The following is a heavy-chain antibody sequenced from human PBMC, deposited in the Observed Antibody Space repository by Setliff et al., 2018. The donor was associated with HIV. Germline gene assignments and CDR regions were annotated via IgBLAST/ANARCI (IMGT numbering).Heavy chain of an antibody. CDR1: GFTFSSYA. D-gene: IGHD6-19*01. V-gene: IGHV3-23*01. Sequence: AGGSLRLSCAASGFTFSSYAMSWVRQAPGKGLEWVTTISGSGGAIHYADSVKGRFTIARDNSKNTVHLQMNSLRAEGTAVYYCANDQWDCWGQGTLVTVSS. J-gene: IGHJ4*02. CDR3: ANDQWDC. CDR2: ISGSGGAI.